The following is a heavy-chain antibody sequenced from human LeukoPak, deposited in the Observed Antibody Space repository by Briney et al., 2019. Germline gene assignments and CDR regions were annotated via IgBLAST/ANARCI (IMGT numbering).Heavy chain of an antibody. J-gene: IGHJ5*02. Sequence: SETLSLTCTVSGGSISSSSYYWSWIRQPPGKGLEWIGYIYYSGSTNYNPSLKSRVTISVDTSKNQFSLKLSSVTAADTAVYYCARQGAAAGTSWLLVHNWFDPWGQGTLVTVSS. CDR3: ARQGAAAGTSWLLVHNWFDP. CDR1: GGSISSSSYY. CDR2: IYYSGST. V-gene: IGHV4-61*05. D-gene: IGHD6-13*01.